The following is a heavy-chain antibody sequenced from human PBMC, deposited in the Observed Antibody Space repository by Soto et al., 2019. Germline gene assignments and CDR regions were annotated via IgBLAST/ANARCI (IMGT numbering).Heavy chain of an antibody. D-gene: IGHD2-2*01. CDR2: FDPEDGET. J-gene: IGHJ4*02. CDR1: GYTLTELS. Sequence: ASVKVSCKVSGYTLTELSMHWVRQAPGKGLEWMGGFDPEDGETIYAQKFQGRVTMTEDTSTDTAYMELSSLRSEDTAVYYCATALPTSAAFDYWGQGTLVTVSS. V-gene: IGHV1-24*01. CDR3: ATALPTSAAFDY.